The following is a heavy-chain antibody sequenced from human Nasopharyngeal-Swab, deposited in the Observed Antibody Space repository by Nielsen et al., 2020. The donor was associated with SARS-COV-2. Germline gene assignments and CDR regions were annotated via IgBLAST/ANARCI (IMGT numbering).Heavy chain of an antibody. J-gene: IGHJ6*02. CDR2: ISSSSSYI. V-gene: IGHV3-21*01. CDR1: GFTFSNYA. Sequence: GESLKISCAASGFTFSNYAMNWVRQAPGKGLEWVSSISSSSSYIYYADSVKGRFTISRDNAKNSLYLQMNSLRAEDTAVYYCARDPRYGGYLYYYYGMDVWGQGTTVTVSS. D-gene: IGHD5-12*01. CDR3: ARDPRYGGYLYYYYGMDV.